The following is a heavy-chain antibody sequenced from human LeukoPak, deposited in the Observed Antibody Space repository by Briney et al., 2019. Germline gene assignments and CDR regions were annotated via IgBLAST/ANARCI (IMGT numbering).Heavy chain of an antibody. CDR2: TSSSDAGK. D-gene: IGHD2-15*01. J-gene: IGHJ4*02. V-gene: IGHV3-23*01. Sequence: GGSLRLSCTVSGFSLSSYALSWVRRAPGKGLEWVSATSSSDAGKYYADSVGGRFTISRDNSRNTMYLQMNSLRVEDAAVYYCAKAPVTSCRGAFCYPFDSWGQGTLVTVSS. CDR1: GFSLSSYA. CDR3: AKAPVTSCRGAFCYPFDS.